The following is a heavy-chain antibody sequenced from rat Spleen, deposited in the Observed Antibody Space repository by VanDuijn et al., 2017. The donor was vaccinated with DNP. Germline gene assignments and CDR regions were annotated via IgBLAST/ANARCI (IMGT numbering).Heavy chain of an antibody. Sequence: EVQLVESGGGLVQPGRSLKLSCAASGFTFSDFYMAWVRQSPTKGLDWVAFINYDGGSSYYRDSVKGRFTASRDNAKSTLYLQMDSLRSEDTATYYCARPDYWGQGVMVTVSS. CDR2: INYDGGSS. J-gene: IGHJ2*01. CDR1: GFTFSDFY. V-gene: IGHV5-20*01. CDR3: ARPDY.